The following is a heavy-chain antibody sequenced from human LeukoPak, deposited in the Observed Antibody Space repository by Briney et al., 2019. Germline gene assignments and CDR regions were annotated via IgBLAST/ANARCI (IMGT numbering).Heavy chain of an antibody. J-gene: IGHJ4*02. D-gene: IGHD1-14*01. Sequence: GGSLRLSCAASGFTFSSYAMHWVCQAPGKGLEWVAVISYDGSNKYYADSVKGRFTISRANSENTLYLQMNNLRAEDTAVYYCAKATGYLLWGQGTLVTVSS. V-gene: IGHV3-30*04. CDR3: AKATGYLL. CDR2: ISYDGSNK. CDR1: GFTFSSYA.